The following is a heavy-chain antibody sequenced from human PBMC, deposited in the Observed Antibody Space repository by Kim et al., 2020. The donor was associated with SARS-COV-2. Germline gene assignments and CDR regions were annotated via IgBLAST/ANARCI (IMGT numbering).Heavy chain of an antibody. D-gene: IGHD3-22*01. V-gene: IGHV3-74*01. CDR2: INSDGSST. CDR1: GFTFSSYW. J-gene: IGHJ3*02. CDR3: PTAHYYDSSGYDAFDI. Sequence: GGSLRLSCAVSGFTFSSYWMHWVRQAPGKGLVWVSRINSDGSSTSYADSVKGRFTISRDSAKNTLYLQMNSLRAEDTAVYYCPTAHYYDSSGYDAFDIWGQGTMVTVSS.